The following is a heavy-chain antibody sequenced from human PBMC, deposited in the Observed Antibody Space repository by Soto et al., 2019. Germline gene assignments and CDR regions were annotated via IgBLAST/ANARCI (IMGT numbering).Heavy chain of an antibody. V-gene: IGHV4-59*01. CDR1: GGSISSYY. CDR2: IYYSGST. D-gene: IGHD3-3*01. Sequence: LSLTCTVSGGSISSYYWSWIRQPPGKGLEWIGYIYYSGSTNYNPSLKSRVTISVDTSKNQFSLKLSSVTAADTAVYYCAREQGWGFLDPYYFDYWGQGTLVTVSS. CDR3: AREQGWGFLDPYYFDY. J-gene: IGHJ4*02.